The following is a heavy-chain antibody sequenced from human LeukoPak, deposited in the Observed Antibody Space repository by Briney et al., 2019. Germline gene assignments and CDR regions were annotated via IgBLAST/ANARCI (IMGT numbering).Heavy chain of an antibody. V-gene: IGHV4-38-2*01. CDR1: GYSISSGYY. CDR2: IYHSGST. D-gene: IGHD2-2*02. CDR3: ASPKYCSSTSCYIRDARYFQH. Sequence: SETLSLTCAVSGYSISSGYYWGWIRQPPVKGLEWIGSIYHSGSTYYNPSLKSRVTISVDTSKNQFSLKLSSVTAADTAVYYCASPKYCSSTSCYIRDARYFQHWGQGTLVTVSS. J-gene: IGHJ1*01.